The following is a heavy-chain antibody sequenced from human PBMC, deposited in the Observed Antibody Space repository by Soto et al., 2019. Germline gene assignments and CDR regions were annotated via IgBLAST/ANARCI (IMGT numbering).Heavy chain of an antibody. CDR2: IYYSGST. V-gene: IGHV4-59*01. CDR1: GGSISSYY. CDR3: ARVRSVCSSTSCYHYYYYYMDV. J-gene: IGHJ6*03. D-gene: IGHD2-2*01. Sequence: SETLSLTCTVSGGSISSYYWSWIRQPPGKGLEWIGYIYYSGSTNYNPSLKGRVTISVDTSKNQFSLKLSSVTAADTAVYYCARVRSVCSSTSCYHYYYYYMDVWGKGTTVTVSS.